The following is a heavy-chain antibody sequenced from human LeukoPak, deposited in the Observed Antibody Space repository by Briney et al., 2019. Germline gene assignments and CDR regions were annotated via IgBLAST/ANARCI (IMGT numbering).Heavy chain of an antibody. Sequence: SVKVSCKASGGTFSSYAISWVRHAPVQGREWMGRIIAILGIANYAQKFQGRVTITADKSTSTAYMELSSLRSEDTAVYYCARDRYYYDSSGYSDPFDYWGQGTLVTVSS. CDR2: IIAILGIA. CDR1: GGTFSSYA. J-gene: IGHJ4*02. CDR3: ARDRYYYDSSGYSDPFDY. V-gene: IGHV1-69*04. D-gene: IGHD3-22*01.